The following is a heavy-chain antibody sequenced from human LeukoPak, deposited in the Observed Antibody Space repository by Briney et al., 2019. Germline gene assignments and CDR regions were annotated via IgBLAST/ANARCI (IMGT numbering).Heavy chain of an antibody. CDR3: ATGPKYCSGDTCYGWFDP. J-gene: IGHJ5*02. Sequence: GASVKVSCKVSGYTLTELSMHWVLQAPGKGLEWMGGFDPEDGETIYAQMFQGRVTMTEDTSTDTAYMELSSLRSEDTAVYYCATGPKYCSGDTCYGWFDPWGQGTLVTVSS. CDR1: GYTLTELS. D-gene: IGHD2-15*01. V-gene: IGHV1-24*01. CDR2: FDPEDGET.